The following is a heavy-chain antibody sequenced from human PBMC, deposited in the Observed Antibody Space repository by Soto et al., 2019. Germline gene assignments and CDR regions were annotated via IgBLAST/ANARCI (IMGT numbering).Heavy chain of an antibody. J-gene: IGHJ6*02. CDR2: IIPIFGTA. CDR1: GGTFSSYA. CDR3: ATATRIAVAPTYYYYGMDV. D-gene: IGHD6-19*01. Sequence: SVKVSCTASGGTFSSYAISWVRQAPGQGLEWMGGIIPIFGTANYAQKFQGRVTITADESTSTAYMELSSLRSEDTAVYYCATATRIAVAPTYYYYGMDVWGQGTTVTVSS. V-gene: IGHV1-69*13.